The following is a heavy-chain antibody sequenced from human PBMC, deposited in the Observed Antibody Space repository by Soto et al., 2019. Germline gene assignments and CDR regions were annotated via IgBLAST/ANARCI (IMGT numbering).Heavy chain of an antibody. V-gene: IGHV4-34*01. D-gene: IGHD3-10*01. CDR2: INHSGST. CDR1: GGSFSGYY. Sequence: PSETLSLSCAVHGGSFSGYYWSWIRQPPGKGLEWIGEINHSGSTNYNPSLKSRVTISVDTSKNQFSLKLSSVTAADTAVYYCARGAWVWFGELLVFGAFDIWGQGTMVT. CDR3: ARGAWVWFGELLVFGAFDI. J-gene: IGHJ3*02.